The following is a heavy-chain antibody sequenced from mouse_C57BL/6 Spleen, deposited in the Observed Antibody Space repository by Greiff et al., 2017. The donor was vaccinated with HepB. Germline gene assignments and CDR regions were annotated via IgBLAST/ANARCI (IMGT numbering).Heavy chain of an antibody. J-gene: IGHJ1*03. V-gene: IGHV1-42*01. CDR3: ARSPGSSYRYFDV. D-gene: IGHD1-1*01. CDR1: GYSFTGYY. CDR2: INPSTGGT. Sequence: VQLQQSGPELVKPGASVKISCKASGYSFTGYYMNWVKQSPEKSLEWIGEINPSTGGTTYNQKFKAKATLTVDKSSSTAYMQLKSLTSEDSAVYYCARSPGSSYRYFDVWGTGTTVTVSS.